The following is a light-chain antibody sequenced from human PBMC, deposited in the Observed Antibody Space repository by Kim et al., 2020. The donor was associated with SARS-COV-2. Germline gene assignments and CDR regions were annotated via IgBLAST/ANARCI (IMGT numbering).Light chain of an antibody. CDR3: QKYDRSPFT. Sequence: DIEMTQSPSSLSVSAGARVTITCRASQSVNRNLAWYQQKPGQPPNLLIDAASTMASGIPSRFSGSGSGTEFTLTVTSLQPDDVAVYYCQKYDRSPFTFGRGTKVEIK. CDR1: QSVNRN. V-gene: IGKV3-15*01. J-gene: IGKJ4*02. CDR2: AAS.